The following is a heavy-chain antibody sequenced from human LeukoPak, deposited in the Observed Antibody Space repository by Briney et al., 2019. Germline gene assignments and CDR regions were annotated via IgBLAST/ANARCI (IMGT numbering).Heavy chain of an antibody. CDR2: IYYSGST. CDR3: ARDLRDSSGYYYDY. J-gene: IGHJ4*02. D-gene: IGHD3-22*01. Sequence: SETLSLTCTVSGGSISSYYWSWIRQAPGKGLEWIGYIYYSGSTNYNPSLKSRVTISVDTSKNQFSLKLSSVTAADTAVYYCARDLRDSSGYYYDYWGQGTLVTVSS. V-gene: IGHV4-59*12. CDR1: GGSISSYY.